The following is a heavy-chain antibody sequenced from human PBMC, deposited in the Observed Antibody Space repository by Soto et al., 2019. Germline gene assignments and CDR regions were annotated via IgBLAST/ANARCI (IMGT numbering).Heavy chain of an antibody. CDR1: GGSISSYY. V-gene: IGHV4-59*01. CDR2: IYYSGST. Sequence: QVQLQESGPRLVKPSETLSLTCTVSGGSISSYYWSWIRQPPGKGLEWIGYIYYSGSTSYNPSLKSRVTISVDTSKNQFSLKLSSVTAADTAVYYCARGGLPAATQPNKSYYYYYYMDVWGKGTTVTVSS. CDR3: ARGGLPAATQPNKSYYYYYYMDV. D-gene: IGHD2-2*01. J-gene: IGHJ6*03.